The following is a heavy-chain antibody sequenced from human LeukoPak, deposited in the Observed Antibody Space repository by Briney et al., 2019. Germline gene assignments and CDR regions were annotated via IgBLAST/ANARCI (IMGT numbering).Heavy chain of an antibody. CDR1: GGTFSSYA. D-gene: IGHD2-15*01. V-gene: IGHV1-69*13. CDR3: ACCSGGSCYSGVYFDY. CDR2: IIPIFGTA. Sequence: SVKVSCKASGGTFSSYAISWVRQAPGQGLEWMGGIIPIFGTANYAQKFQGRVTITADESTSTAYMEPSSLRSEDTAVYYCACCSGGSCYSGVYFDYWGQGTLVTVSS. J-gene: IGHJ4*02.